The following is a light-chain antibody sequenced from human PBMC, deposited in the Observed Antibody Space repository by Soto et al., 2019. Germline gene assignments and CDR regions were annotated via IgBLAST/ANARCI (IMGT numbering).Light chain of an antibody. J-gene: IGLJ2*01. V-gene: IGLV2-14*01. CDR1: SSDVGGYDY. CDR2: DVS. CDR3: ISYTSSSTLL. Sequence: QSALTQPASVSGSPGQSITISCTGTSSDVGGYDYVSWYQQHPGKAPKLMIYDVSNRPSGVSTRFSASKSGNTASLTISGLQAEDEADYYCISYTSSSTLLVGGGTKLTVL.